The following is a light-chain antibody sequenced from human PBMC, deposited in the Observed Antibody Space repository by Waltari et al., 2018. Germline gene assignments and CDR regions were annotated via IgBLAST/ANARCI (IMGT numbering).Light chain of an antibody. CDR2: AAS. V-gene: IGKV1-12*01. Sequence: DIQMTQSPSSLSASVGDKVTITCRASQGISSWLAWYQQKPGQAPKLLIYAASSLASGVPSRFSGSRSGTDYTLTISSLQPEDFATYYCQQGYNTPYSFGQGTKVEIK. CDR1: QGISSW. J-gene: IGKJ2*03. CDR3: QQGYNTPYS.